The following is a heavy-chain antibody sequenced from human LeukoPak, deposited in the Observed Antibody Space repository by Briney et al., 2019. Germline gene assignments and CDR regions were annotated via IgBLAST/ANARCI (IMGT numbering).Heavy chain of an antibody. CDR3: ARQSRSYGSIDY. CDR2: IYYSGST. D-gene: IGHD5-18*01. CDR1: GGSISSYY. J-gene: IGHJ4*02. Sequence: PSETLSLTCTVSGGSISSYYWSWIRQPPGKGLEWTGYIYYSGSTNYNPSLKSRVTISVDTSKNQFSLKLSSVTAADTAVYYCARQSRSYGSIDYWGQGTLVTVSS. V-gene: IGHV4-59*08.